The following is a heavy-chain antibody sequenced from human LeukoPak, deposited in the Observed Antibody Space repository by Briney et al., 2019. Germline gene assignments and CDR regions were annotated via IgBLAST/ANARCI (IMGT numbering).Heavy chain of an antibody. CDR2: ISSSGSTI. J-gene: IGHJ4*02. CDR3: ARELLGYFDY. CDR1: GFTFSSYE. V-gene: IGHV3-48*03. Sequence: PGGSLRLSCAASGFTFSSYEMNWVRQAPGKGLEWVSHISSSGSTIYNADSVKGRFTISRDNAKNSLYLQMNSLRDEDTAVYYCARELLGYFDYWGQGTLVTVSS. D-gene: IGHD2-15*01.